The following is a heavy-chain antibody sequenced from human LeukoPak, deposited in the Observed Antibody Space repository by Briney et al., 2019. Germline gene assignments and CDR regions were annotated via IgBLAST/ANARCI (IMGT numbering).Heavy chain of an antibody. CDR3: AKAAGGGADAFDI. CDR2: IWYDGSNK. CDR1: GFTFSSYG. D-gene: IGHD2-21*01. V-gene: IGHV3-33*06. J-gene: IGHJ3*02. Sequence: GGSLRLSCAASGFTFSSYGMHWVRQAPGKGLEWVAVIWYDGSNKYYADSVKGRFTISRDNSKNTLYLQMNSLRAEDTAVYYYAKAAGGGADAFDIWGQGTMVTVSS.